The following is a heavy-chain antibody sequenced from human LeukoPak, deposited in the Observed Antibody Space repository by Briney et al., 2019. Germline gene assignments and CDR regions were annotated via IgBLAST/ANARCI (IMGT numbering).Heavy chain of an antibody. CDR2: ISSSSSTI. Sequence: GGSLRLSCAASGFXFSSYSMNWVRQAPGKGLEWVSYISSSSSTIYYADSVKGRFTISRDNAKHSLYLHMNSLKDEDTAVYYCARGALDFDYWGQGTLVTVSS. J-gene: IGHJ4*02. CDR3: ARGALDFDY. V-gene: IGHV3-48*02. CDR1: GFXFSSYS.